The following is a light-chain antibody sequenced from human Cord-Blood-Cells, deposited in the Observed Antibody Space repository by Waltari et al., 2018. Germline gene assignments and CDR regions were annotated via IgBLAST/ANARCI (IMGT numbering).Light chain of an antibody. V-gene: IGLV2-23*02. CDR3: CSYAGSSTSWV. CDR2: EVS. CDR1: SSDVGSYNL. Sequence: QSALTQPASVSGSPGQSITISCTGTSSDVGSYNLVSWYQQHPGKAPKLMIYEVSKRPSGVSNRVAGSKSGNTASLTISGLQAEDEADYYCCSYAGSSTSWVFGGGTKLTVL. J-gene: IGLJ3*02.